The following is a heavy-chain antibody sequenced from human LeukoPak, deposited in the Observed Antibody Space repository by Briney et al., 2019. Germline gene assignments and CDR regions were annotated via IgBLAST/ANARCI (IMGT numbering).Heavy chain of an antibody. J-gene: IGHJ1*01. Sequence: GGSLRLSCAASGFTFSSYGMHWVRQAPGKGLEWVSVISCSGGSTYYADSVKGRFTISRDNSKNTVYLQMNSLRAEDTAVYYCAKDLPKITICGAFQHWGQGTLVTVSS. D-gene: IGHD3-3*01. CDR2: ISCSGGST. V-gene: IGHV3-23*01. CDR1: GFTFSSYG. CDR3: AKDLPKITICGAFQH.